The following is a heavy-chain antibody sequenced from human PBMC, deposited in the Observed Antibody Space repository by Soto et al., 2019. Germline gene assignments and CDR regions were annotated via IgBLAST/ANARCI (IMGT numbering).Heavy chain of an antibody. CDR1: RFTFSTNG. J-gene: IGHJ5*02. D-gene: IGHD1-20*01. Sequence: QVQLVESGGSVVQPGRSLRLSCAASRFTFSTNGMHWVRQAPGKGLEWVSFISYDGSNKYYADSVKGRFTISRDNSKNTLYLQMNSLRVEDTALFYCAKDHDPHITGPSDLWGQGTLVTVSS. V-gene: IGHV3-30*18. CDR3: AKDHDPHITGPSDL. CDR2: ISYDGSNK.